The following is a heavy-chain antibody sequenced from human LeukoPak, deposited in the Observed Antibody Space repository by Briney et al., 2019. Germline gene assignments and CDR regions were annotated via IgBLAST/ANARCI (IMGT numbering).Heavy chain of an antibody. V-gene: IGHV4-31*03. CDR2: IYYSGST. Sequence: PSETLSLTCTVSGGSISSGGYYWSWIRQHPGKGLEWIGYIYYSGSTYYNPSLKSRVTISVDTSKNQFSLKLSSVTAADTAVYYCARGLGAVTTRMDVWGQGTTVTVSS. J-gene: IGHJ6*02. D-gene: IGHD4-11*01. CDR3: ARGLGAVTTRMDV. CDR1: GGSISSGGYY.